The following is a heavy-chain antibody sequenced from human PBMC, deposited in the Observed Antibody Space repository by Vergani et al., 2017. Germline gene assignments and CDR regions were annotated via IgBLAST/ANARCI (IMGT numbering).Heavy chain of an antibody. D-gene: IGHD3-10*01. CDR2: IYYSGTT. CDR1: GGSISSGGYY. V-gene: IGHV4-31*03. CDR3: GRGYSGLGGYFSYYMDV. J-gene: IGHJ6*03. Sequence: QVQLQESGPGLVKPSQTLSLTCTVSGGSISSGGYYWSWIRQHPGKGLEWIGYIYYSGTTYYNPSLKSRVTISVDTSKNQFSLKLSSVTAADTAVYYCGRGYSGLGGYFSYYMDVWGKGTTVTVSS.